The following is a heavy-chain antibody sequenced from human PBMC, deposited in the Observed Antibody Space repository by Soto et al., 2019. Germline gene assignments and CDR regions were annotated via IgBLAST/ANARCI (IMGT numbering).Heavy chain of an antibody. CDR1: GFTFSDYW. D-gene: IGHD1-26*01. J-gene: IGHJ4*02. CDR2: IKQDGSEK. V-gene: IGHV3-7*01. Sequence: EVQLVESGGGLVQPGGSLRLSCAASGFTFSDYWMSWVRQAPGKGLEWVANIKQDGSEKYYVDSVKGRFTISRDNAKNSLFLQVNSLRAEDTAVYFCARGREDYWGQGTLVTVSS. CDR3: ARGREDY.